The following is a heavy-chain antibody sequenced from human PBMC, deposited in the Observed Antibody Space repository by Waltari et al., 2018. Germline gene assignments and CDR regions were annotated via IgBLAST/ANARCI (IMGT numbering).Heavy chain of an antibody. CDR1: GFTFSSYG. CDR2: ISYDGKGK. D-gene: IGHD6-19*01. J-gene: IGHJ4*02. V-gene: IGHV3-30*03. Sequence: QVQLVESGGGVVQPGRSLRPSCEVAGFTFSSYGMNWVRQAPGKGLDWVAVISYDGKGKNYADSVKGRFTISRDNSKNTMYLQMNSLRPEDTAVYYCAFTASGFYYFDYWGQGTLVTVSS. CDR3: AFTASGFYYFDY.